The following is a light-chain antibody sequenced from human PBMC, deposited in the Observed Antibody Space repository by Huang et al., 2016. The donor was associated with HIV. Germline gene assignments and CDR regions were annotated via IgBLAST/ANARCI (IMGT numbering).Light chain of an antibody. J-gene: IGKJ3*01. V-gene: IGKV1-39*01. CDR3: QQSYSNTFT. CDR2: AAS. Sequence: DIQMTQSPSSLSASVGDRVIITCRASQSISSYLNWYQQQPGNAPNLLIYAASSLQSGVTSRVSGSGSGTDFTLTIRSLQPEDFATYYCQQSYSNTFTFGAGTKVDVK. CDR1: QSISSY.